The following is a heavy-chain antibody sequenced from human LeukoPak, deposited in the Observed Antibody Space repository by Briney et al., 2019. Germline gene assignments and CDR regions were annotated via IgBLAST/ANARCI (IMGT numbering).Heavy chain of an antibody. V-gene: IGHV3-21*01. J-gene: IGHJ3*02. CDR3: ARDPSWGSFAFDI. CDR1: GFTFSAYN. Sequence: GGSLRLSCAASGFTFSAYNMNWVRQAPGKGLEWVSSISSSSSYIYYTDSLKGRFTISRDNAKNSLYLQMNSLRAEDTAVYYCARDPSWGSFAFDIRGQGTMVTVSS. D-gene: IGHD3-16*01. CDR2: ISSSSSYI.